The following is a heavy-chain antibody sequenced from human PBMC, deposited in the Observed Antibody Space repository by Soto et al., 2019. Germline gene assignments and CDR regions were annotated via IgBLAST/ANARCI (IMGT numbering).Heavy chain of an antibody. Sequence: QVQLVQSGAEVKKPGASVKVSCKASGYTFTNYGISWVRQAPGQGLEWMGWISAYNGNTKYAQKLQGRVTMTPDTXTXTXXMELRSLRSDDTAVYYCARGVGSGSYYNQYNWFDPWGQGPLVTVSS. CDR3: ARGVGSGSYYNQYNWFDP. J-gene: IGHJ5*02. CDR1: GYTFTNYG. CDR2: ISAYNGNT. V-gene: IGHV1-18*01. D-gene: IGHD3-10*01.